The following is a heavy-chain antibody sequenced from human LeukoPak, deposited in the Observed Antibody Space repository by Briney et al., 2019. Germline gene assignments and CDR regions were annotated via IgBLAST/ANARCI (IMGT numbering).Heavy chain of an antibody. CDR3: ARDLGYYCSGGSCYPYYYYGMDV. V-gene: IGHV1-69*04. CDR2: IIPILGLA. Sequence: SVKASCKASAGTFTSYAISWERQPHGHWSEWMGRIIPILGLANYTQKFQGRVTPTADKSTNTAYMELRSLRSDDTAVYYCARDLGYYCSGGSCYPYYYYGMDVWGQGTTVTVSS. D-gene: IGHD2-15*01. J-gene: IGHJ6*02. CDR1: AGTFTSYA.